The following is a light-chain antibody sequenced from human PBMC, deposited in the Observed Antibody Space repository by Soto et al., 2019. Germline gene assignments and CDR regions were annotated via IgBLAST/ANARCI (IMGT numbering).Light chain of an antibody. CDR3: SSYAGSSNV. J-gene: IGLJ1*01. V-gene: IGLV2-14*02. CDR2: EGI. CDR1: SSTVGGFNV. Sequence: QSALTQPASVSGSPGQSITISCTGTSSTVGGFNVVSWYQQHPGKAPKVIIYEGIKRPSGVSNRFSGSNSGSTASLTISGLQAEDEADYYCSSYAGSSNVFGTGTKVTVL.